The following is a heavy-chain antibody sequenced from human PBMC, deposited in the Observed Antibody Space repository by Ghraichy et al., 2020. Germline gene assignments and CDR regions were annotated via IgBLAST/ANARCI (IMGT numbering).Heavy chain of an antibody. CDR2: INADGSRI. J-gene: IGHJ4*02. D-gene: IGHD2/OR15-2a*01. Sequence: GESLNISCAASGFNFNNYAMSWVRQAPGKGLEWVSAINADGSRIYYADAVQGRFTISRDNSKNTLFLQMNSLRADDTAVYYCANEKDGSWDFYGNWGQGTLVTVSS. V-gene: IGHV3-23*01. CDR3: ANEKDGSWDFYGN. CDR1: GFNFNNYA.